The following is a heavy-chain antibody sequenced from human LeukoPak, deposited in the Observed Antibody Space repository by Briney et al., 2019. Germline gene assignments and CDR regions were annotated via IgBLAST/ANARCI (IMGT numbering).Heavy chain of an antibody. CDR3: AKDRGYDILTGYYRYFDY. D-gene: IGHD3-9*01. J-gene: IGHJ4*02. CDR2: IWYDGSNK. V-gene: IGHV3-33*06. Sequence: GGSLRLSCAASGFTFSSYGMHWVRQAPGKGLEWVAVIWYDGSNKYYADSVKGRFTISRDNSKNTLYLQMNSLRAEDTAVYYCAKDRGYDILTGYYRYFDYWGQGTLVTVSS. CDR1: GFTFSSYG.